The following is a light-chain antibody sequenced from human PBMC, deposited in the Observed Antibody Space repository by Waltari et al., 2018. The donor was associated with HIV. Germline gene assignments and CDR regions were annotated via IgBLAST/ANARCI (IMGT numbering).Light chain of an antibody. J-gene: IGKJ2*01. CDR1: QNINSD. V-gene: IGKV3-15*01. CDR3: QQYTNWPPGDT. Sequence: EIVLTQSPATLSVSPGERATLSCRASQNINSDLAWYQQNVGQAPRLLIYGASTRATGIPAKFSGSGSWTEFTLTISSLQSEDLALYYCQQYTNWPPGDTFGQGTKLEIK. CDR2: GAS.